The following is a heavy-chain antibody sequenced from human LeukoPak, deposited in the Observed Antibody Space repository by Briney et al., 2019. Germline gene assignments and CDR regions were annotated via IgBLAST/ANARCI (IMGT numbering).Heavy chain of an antibody. CDR2: ISSSSSYI. Sequence: GGSLRLSCAASGFTFSSYSMNWVRQAPGKGLEWVSSISSSSSYIYYADSVKGRFTISRDNAKNSLYLQMNSLRAEDTAVYYCARALPSSSGWYFSEPPTTFDGFDPWGQGTLVTVSS. D-gene: IGHD6-19*01. V-gene: IGHV3-21*01. CDR3: ARALPSSSGWYFSEPPTTFDGFDP. J-gene: IGHJ5*02. CDR1: GFTFSSYS.